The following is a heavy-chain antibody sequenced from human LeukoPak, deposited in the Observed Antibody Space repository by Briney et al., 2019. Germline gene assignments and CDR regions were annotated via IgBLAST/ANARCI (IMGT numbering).Heavy chain of an antibody. CDR3: ARGSGYYLSLPFDY. CDR1: GGSFSGYY. CDR2: INHSGST. J-gene: IGHJ4*02. D-gene: IGHD3-22*01. Sequence: SETLSLTCAVYGGSFSGYYWSWIRQPPGKGLEWIGEINHSGSTNYNPSLKSRVTISVDTSKNQFSLKLSSVTAADTAVYYCARGSGYYLSLPFDYWGQGTLVTVPS. V-gene: IGHV4-34*01.